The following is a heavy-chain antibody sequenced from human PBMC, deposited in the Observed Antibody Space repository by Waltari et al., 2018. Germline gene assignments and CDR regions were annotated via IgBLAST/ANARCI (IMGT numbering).Heavy chain of an antibody. Sequence: QVQLQESGPGLVKPSQTLSLICTVSGGSIISGDYYWSWIRQPPGKGLEWIGYIYHSGSTHYNPSLKSRVTISVDTSKNQFSLKLSSVTAADTAVYYCARHKWWSGEFDYWGQGTLVTVSS. CDR1: GGSIISGDYY. CDR3: ARHKWWSGEFDY. V-gene: IGHV4-30-4*08. CDR2: IYHSGST. D-gene: IGHD2-15*01. J-gene: IGHJ4*02.